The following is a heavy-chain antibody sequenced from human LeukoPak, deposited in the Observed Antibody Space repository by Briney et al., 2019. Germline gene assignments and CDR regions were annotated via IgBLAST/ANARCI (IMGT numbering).Heavy chain of an antibody. J-gene: IGHJ4*02. CDR3: AKDISYYGSGTSVDY. D-gene: IGHD3-10*01. Sequence: PGGSLRLSCAASGFTFDDYAMHWVRQVPGKGLEWVSSVSWNSGNIGYADSVKGRFTISRDNAKNSLYLQMNSLRAEDTALYYCAKDISYYGSGTSVDYWGQGTLVTVSS. CDR1: GFTFDDYA. CDR2: VSWNSGNI. V-gene: IGHV3-9*01.